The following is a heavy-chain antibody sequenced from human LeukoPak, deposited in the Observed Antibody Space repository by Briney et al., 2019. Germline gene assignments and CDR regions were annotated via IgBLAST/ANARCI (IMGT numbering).Heavy chain of an antibody. CDR3: ARHSLTSLYSYGRNAFDI. CDR1: GDSISSYY. CDR2: IEYSGST. J-gene: IGHJ3*02. Sequence: PSEALSLTCTVSGDSISSYYWSWIRQPPGKGLEWIGYIEYSGSTNYNPSLKSRVTISADTSKNQLSLKVSSVTAADTAVYYCARHSLTSLYSYGRNAFDIWGQGTMVTVSS. D-gene: IGHD5-18*01. V-gene: IGHV4-59*01.